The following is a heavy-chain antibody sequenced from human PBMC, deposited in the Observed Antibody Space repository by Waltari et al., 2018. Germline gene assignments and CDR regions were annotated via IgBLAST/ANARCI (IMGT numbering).Heavy chain of an antibody. Sequence: QVQLVESGGGVVQPGRSLRLSCAASGFRFSNVGMHWVRQAPGRGVGGGGIRSHDGSDKHDADSVKGRFTISRDNSKNTLYLQMINLRPEDTATYYCAKACSGGTFCYYIDHWGQGTLVTVSS. CDR2: RSHDGSDK. V-gene: IGHV3-30*18. J-gene: IGHJ4*02. CDR3: AKACSGGTFCYYIDH. D-gene: IGHD2-15*01. CDR1: GFRFSNVG.